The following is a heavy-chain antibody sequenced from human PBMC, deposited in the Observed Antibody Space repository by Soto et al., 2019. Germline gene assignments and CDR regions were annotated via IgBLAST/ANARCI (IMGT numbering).Heavy chain of an antibody. V-gene: IGHV4-31*03. Sequence: PSETLSLTCTVSGGSISSGGYYWSWIRQHPGKGLEWIGYIYYSGSTYYNPSLKSRVTISVDTSKKQFSLKLSSVTAADTAVYYCARGRRRAAAGKDYYYYYYMGVWGKGTTVTVSS. J-gene: IGHJ6*03. CDR2: IYYSGST. CDR1: GGSISSGGYY. D-gene: IGHD6-13*01. CDR3: ARGRRRAAAGKDYYYYYYMGV.